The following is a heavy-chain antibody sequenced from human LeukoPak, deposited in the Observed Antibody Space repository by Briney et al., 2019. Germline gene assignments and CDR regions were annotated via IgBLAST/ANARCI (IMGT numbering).Heavy chain of an antibody. CDR2: ISAYNGNT. CDR3: ANGDYPHPYYYGMDV. J-gene: IGHJ6*02. CDR1: GYTFTSYG. V-gene: IGHV1-18*01. Sequence: GASVKVSCKASGYTFTSYGISWVRQAPGQGLEWMGWISAYNGNTNYAQKLQGRVTMTTDTSTSTAYMELRSLRSEDTAVYYCANGDYPHPYYYGMDVWGQGTTVTVSS. D-gene: IGHD4-17*01.